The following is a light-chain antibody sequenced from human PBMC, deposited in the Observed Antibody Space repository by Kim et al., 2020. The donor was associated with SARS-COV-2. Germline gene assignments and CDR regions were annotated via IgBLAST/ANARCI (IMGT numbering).Light chain of an antibody. CDR3: SAWDSSLSAWV. J-gene: IGLJ3*02. CDR1: SRHSWKPR. V-gene: IGLV10-54*01. CDR2: RNN. Sequence: QNRKPPWPWESRHSWKPRGSSAEADPGQPPQLLSYRNNNRPSGISERLSASRSGNTASLTITGLQPEDEADYYCSAWDSSLSAWVFGGGTQLTVL.